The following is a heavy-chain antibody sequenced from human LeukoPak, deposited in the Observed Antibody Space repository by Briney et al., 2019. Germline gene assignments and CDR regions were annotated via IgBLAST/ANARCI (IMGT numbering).Heavy chain of an antibody. CDR1: GFTFSSYA. Sequence: PGRSLRLSCAASGFTFSSYAMHWVGQAPGKGLEWVAVISFDGSNKYYADSVKGRFTISRDISKNTLYLQMSSLRAEDTAVYHCARAGTMIRGGPDSFDIWGQGTMVTVSS. V-gene: IGHV3-30*04. D-gene: IGHD3-10*01. J-gene: IGHJ3*02. CDR2: ISFDGSNK. CDR3: ARAGTMIRGGPDSFDI.